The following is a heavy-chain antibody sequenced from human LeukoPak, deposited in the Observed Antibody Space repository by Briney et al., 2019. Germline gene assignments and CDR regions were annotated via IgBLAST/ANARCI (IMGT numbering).Heavy chain of an antibody. Sequence: GGSLRLSCAASGFTFSSYGMHWVRQAPGKGLEWVAVISYDGSNKYYADSVKGRFTISRDNSKNTLYLQMNSLRAEDTAVYYCAKGIDTAMGVWDDAFDIWGQGTMVTVSS. D-gene: IGHD5-18*01. CDR3: AKGIDTAMGVWDDAFDI. V-gene: IGHV3-30*18. CDR2: ISYDGSNK. J-gene: IGHJ3*02. CDR1: GFTFSSYG.